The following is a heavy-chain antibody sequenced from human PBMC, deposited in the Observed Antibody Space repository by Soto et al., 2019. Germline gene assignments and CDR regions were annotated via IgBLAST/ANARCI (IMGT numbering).Heavy chain of an antibody. D-gene: IGHD2-21*02. CDR2: ISYSWST. V-gene: IGHV4-59*08. Sequence: QVQLQESGPGLVKPSETLSLTCIVSGGSISSYYWSWVRQATAKGLEWIGYISYSWSTNYNPSHKSRVTLSVDMSKNKLTLKLSSVTAADKAVYYCVRLYCGGGCTRWYFGIWGRGTMVSGSS. J-gene: IGHJ2*01. CDR3: VRLYCGGGCTRWYFGI. CDR1: GGSISSYY.